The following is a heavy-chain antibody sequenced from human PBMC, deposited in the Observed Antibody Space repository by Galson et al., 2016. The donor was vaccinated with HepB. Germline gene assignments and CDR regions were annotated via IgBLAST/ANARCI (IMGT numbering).Heavy chain of an antibody. CDR3: TTGGGNWALGMDV. Sequence: SLRLSCAASGFTFSTYYMTWVRQPPGKGLEWVSAIGGGGGSPSYADSVKGRSTISRDNSKNTLYLEMNSLRAEDTAVYYCTTGGGNWALGMDVWGQGTTVTVSS. V-gene: IGHV3-23*01. J-gene: IGHJ6*02. CDR1: GFTFSTYY. CDR2: IGGGGGSP. D-gene: IGHD1-1*01.